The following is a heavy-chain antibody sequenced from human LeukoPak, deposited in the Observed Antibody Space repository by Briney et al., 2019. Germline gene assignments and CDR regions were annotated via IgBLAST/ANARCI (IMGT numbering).Heavy chain of an antibody. Sequence: EASVKVSCKASGYTFTSYGISWARQAPGQGLEWMGWISAYNGNTNYAQKLQGRVTMTTDTSTSTAYMELRSLRSDDTAVYYCARVAPYDSSGYYYWVPDYWGQGTLVTVSS. CDR2: ISAYNGNT. V-gene: IGHV1-18*01. CDR1: GYTFTSYG. D-gene: IGHD3-22*01. J-gene: IGHJ4*02. CDR3: ARVAPYDSSGYYYWVPDY.